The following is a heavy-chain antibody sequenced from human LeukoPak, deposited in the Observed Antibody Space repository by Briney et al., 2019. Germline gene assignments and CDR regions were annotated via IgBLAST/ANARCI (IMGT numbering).Heavy chain of an antibody. CDR2: IYYSGNT. J-gene: IGHJ4*02. CDR3: ARGRRITFGGIIVPFDY. D-gene: IGHD3-16*02. CDR1: GGSISSSSYY. Sequence: SETLSLTCIVPGGSISSSSYYWGWIRQPPGKGLEWLGSIYYSGNTYHNPSLKSRLTISVHTSKNQFSLKLTSETDADTAVYYCARGRRITFGGIIVPFDYWGQGTVVTVSS. V-gene: IGHV4-39*01.